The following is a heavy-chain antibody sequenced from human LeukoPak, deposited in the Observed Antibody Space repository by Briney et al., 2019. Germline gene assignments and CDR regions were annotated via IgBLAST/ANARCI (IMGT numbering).Heavy chain of an antibody. CDR2: IIPIFGTA. CDR1: GGTFSSYA. Sequence: ASVKVSCKASGGTFSSYAISWVRQAPGQGLEWMGRIIPIFGTANYAQKFQGRATITTDESTSTAYMELSSLRSEDTAVYYCARAFLGGSSSFWFDPWGQGTLVTVSS. J-gene: IGHJ5*02. CDR3: ARAFLGGSSSFWFDP. V-gene: IGHV1-69*05. D-gene: IGHD6-6*01.